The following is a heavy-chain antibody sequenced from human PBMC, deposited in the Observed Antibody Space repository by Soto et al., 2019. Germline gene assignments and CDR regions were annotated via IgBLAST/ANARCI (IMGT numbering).Heavy chain of an antibody. Sequence: PSETLSLTCTVSDGSISRYYCSWIRQPPGKGLEWIGYFYYNGGTNYNPSLKSRVTISVDTSKNQFSLKLSSVTAADTAVYYCARADNNGYDYWGQGTLVTVSS. V-gene: IGHV4-59*01. CDR3: ARADNNGYDY. CDR1: DGSISRYY. CDR2: FYYNGGT. D-gene: IGHD5-18*01. J-gene: IGHJ4*02.